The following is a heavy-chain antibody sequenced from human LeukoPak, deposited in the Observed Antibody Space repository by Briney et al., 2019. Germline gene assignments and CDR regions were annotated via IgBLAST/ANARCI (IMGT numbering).Heavy chain of an antibody. Sequence: GASVKVSCKASGYTFTGYYMHWVRQAPGQGLEWMGRINPNSGGTNYAQKFQGRLTMTRDTSTSTVYMELGSLRSEDTAVYYCARDHRPSYDSSDYYYPGNYWGQGTLVTVSS. V-gene: IGHV1-2*06. CDR3: ARDHRPSYDSSDYYYPGNY. D-gene: IGHD3-22*01. CDR1: GYTFTGYY. CDR2: INPNSGGT. J-gene: IGHJ4*02.